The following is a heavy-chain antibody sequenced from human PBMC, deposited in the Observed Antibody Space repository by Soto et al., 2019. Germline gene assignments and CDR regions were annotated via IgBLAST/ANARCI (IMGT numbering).Heavy chain of an antibody. J-gene: IGHJ4*02. CDR2: IYWNDDK. Sequence: QITLKESGPTLVKPTQTLTLTCTFSGFSLSTSGVGVGWIRQPPGKALEWLALIYWNDDKRYSPSLKIRLTIHKDDTKNQVVLTMTNMDPGDTATYYCAHRIIAVAGEDYWGQGTLVTVSS. D-gene: IGHD6-19*01. V-gene: IGHV2-5*01. CDR3: AHRIIAVAGEDY. CDR1: GFSLSTSGVG.